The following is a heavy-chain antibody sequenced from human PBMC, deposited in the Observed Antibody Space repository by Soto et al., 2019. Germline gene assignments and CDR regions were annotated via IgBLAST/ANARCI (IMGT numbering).Heavy chain of an antibody. D-gene: IGHD3-16*01. Sequence: GGSLRLSCAASGFIFGAHAMSWVRQAPGKGLEWVSAINWIGGSTNYADSKKGRFTISRDNAKNSLYLQMSSLRAEDTALYYCARHGGTPDLYFDYWGQGTPVTVSS. J-gene: IGHJ4*02. CDR2: INWIGGST. CDR1: GFIFGAHA. V-gene: IGHV3-20*04. CDR3: ARHGGTPDLYFDY.